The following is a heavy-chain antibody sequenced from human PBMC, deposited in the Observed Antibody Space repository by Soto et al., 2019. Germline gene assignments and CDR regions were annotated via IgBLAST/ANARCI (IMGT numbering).Heavy chain of an antibody. Sequence: PGGSLRLSCAASGFTFSSYWMSWVRQAPGKGLEWVANIKQDGSEKYYVDSVKGRFTISRDNAKNSLYLQMNSLRAEDTAVYYCARYMVRGVMVPFAYWGQGTLVTVSS. CDR1: GFTFSSYW. D-gene: IGHD3-10*01. J-gene: IGHJ4*02. V-gene: IGHV3-7*01. CDR3: ARYMVRGVMVPFAY. CDR2: IKQDGSEK.